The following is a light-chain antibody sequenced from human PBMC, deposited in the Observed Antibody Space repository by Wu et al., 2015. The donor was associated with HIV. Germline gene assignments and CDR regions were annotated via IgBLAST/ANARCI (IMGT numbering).Light chain of an antibody. CDR3: QQYDNSPYI. CDR2: SAS. J-gene: IGKJ2*01. Sequence: EIVLTQSPGTLSLSPGERATLSCRASQSVNSKYFAWYQQKPGQAPRLLIYSASTRATGIPDRFSGSGSGTDFTLTITRLEPDDFAVYYCQQYDNSPYIFGQGTKLEIK. CDR1: QSVNSKY. V-gene: IGKV3-20*01.